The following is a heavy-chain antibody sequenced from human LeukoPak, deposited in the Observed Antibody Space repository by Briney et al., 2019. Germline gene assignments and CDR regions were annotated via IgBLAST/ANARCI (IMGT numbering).Heavy chain of an antibody. J-gene: IGHJ4*02. V-gene: IGHV4-39*01. CDR2: IYYSGST. CDR1: GGSISSSSYY. D-gene: IGHD5-24*01. CDR3: ARQEAGDGYNFDY. Sequence: PSETLSLTCTVSGGSISSSSYYWGWIRQPPGKGLKWIGSIYYSGSTYYNPSLKSRVTISVDTSKNQFSLKLSSVTAADTAVYYCARQEAGDGYNFDYWGQGTLVTVSS.